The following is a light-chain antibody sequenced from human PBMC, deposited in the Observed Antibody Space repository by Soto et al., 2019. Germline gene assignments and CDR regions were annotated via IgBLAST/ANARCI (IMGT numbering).Light chain of an antibody. CDR1: QGIRND. Sequence: AIQMTQAPSSLSASVGDRVTITCRASQGIRNDLDWYQQKPGKAPKLLIYGATSLQTGVPSRFSGSGSGTDFTLTISSLQPEDFSTYYCLQHSNIPPPCGQGTKVEVK. CDR2: GAT. J-gene: IGKJ1*01. V-gene: IGKV1-6*01. CDR3: LQHSNIPPP.